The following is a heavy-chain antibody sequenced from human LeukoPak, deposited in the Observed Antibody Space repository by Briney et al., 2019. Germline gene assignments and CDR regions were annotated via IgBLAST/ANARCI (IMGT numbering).Heavy chain of an antibody. Sequence: PGGSLRLSCAASGFTFSSYGMSWVRQAPGKGLEWVSYISSSSSTIYYADSVKGRFTISRDNAKNSLYLQMNSLRAEDTAVYYCARTAYSSSWYGGYYYMDVWGKGTTVTVSS. J-gene: IGHJ6*03. CDR2: ISSSSSTI. D-gene: IGHD6-13*01. CDR1: GFTFSSYG. CDR3: ARTAYSSSWYGGYYYMDV. V-gene: IGHV3-48*01.